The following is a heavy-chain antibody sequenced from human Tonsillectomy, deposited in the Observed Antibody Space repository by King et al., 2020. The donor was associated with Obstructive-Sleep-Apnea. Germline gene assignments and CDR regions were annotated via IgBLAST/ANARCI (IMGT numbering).Heavy chain of an antibody. V-gene: IGHV4-30-4*01. J-gene: IGHJ6*02. CDR2: IYYSGST. CDR1: GGSISSGDYY. CDR3: AREDGDSHRHYYYYGMDV. D-gene: IGHD4-17*01. Sequence: VQLQESGPGLVKPSQTLSLTCTVSGGSISSGDYYWSWIRQPPGKGLAWIGYIYYSGSTYYNPSLKSRVTRSVDTSKNQFSLKLSSVTAADTAVYYCAREDGDSHRHYYYYGMDVWGQGTTVTVSS.